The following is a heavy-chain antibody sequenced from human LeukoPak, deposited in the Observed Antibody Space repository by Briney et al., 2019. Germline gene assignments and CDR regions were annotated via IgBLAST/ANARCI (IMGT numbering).Heavy chain of an antibody. V-gene: IGHV1-2*02. J-gene: IGHJ1*01. Sequence: GASVKVSCKASGGTFSSYAISWVRQAPGQGLEWMGWINPNSGGTNYAQKFQGRVTMTRDTSISTAYMELSRLRSDDTAVYYCARVNNPAGCSSTSCSAYFQHWGQGTLVTVSS. CDR3: ARVNNPAGCSSTSCSAYFQH. D-gene: IGHD2-2*01. CDR2: INPNSGGT. CDR1: GGTFSSYA.